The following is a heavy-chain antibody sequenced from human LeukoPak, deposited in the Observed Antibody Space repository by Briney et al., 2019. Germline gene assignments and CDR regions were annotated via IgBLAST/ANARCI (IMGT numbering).Heavy chain of an antibody. V-gene: IGHV1-3*01. CDR2: INAGNGNT. J-gene: IGHJ3*02. D-gene: IGHD6-19*01. Sequence: ASVKVSCKASGYTFTSYAMHWVRQAPGQRLEWMGRINAGNGNTKYSQKFQGRVTITRDTSASTAYMELSSLRSEDTAVYYCARFPIAVAGTDAFDIWGQGTMVTVSS. CDR1: GYTFTSYA. CDR3: ARFPIAVAGTDAFDI.